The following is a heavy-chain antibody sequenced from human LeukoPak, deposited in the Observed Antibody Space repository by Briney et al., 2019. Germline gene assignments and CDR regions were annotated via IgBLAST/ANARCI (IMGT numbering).Heavy chain of an antibody. Sequence: ASVKVSCKASGYTFTGYFIHWVRQAPGQGLEWMGWINPNSGGTNYAQKFQGRVTMTEDTSTDTAYMELSSLRSEDTAVYYCATAPLYYYGSGSPRYYYMDVWGKGTTVTISS. J-gene: IGHJ6*03. CDR3: ATAPLYYYGSGSPRYYYMDV. V-gene: IGHV1-2*02. D-gene: IGHD3-10*01. CDR2: INPNSGGT. CDR1: GYTFTGYF.